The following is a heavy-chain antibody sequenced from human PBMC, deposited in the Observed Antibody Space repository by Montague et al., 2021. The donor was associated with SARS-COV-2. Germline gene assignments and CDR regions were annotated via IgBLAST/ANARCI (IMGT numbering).Heavy chain of an antibody. CDR1: GFTFNNYW. CDR2: INRDGSST. V-gene: IGHV3-74*01. Sequence: SLRLSCAASGFTFNNYWMHWVRQVPRKGLLWVSRINRDGSSTTYADSVKGRFTTSRDNAKNTLYLQVNGLRDDDTAVYYCAREAYNSGDFDFWGQGTLVTVSS. CDR3: AREAYNSGDFDF. J-gene: IGHJ4*02. D-gene: IGHD6-19*01.